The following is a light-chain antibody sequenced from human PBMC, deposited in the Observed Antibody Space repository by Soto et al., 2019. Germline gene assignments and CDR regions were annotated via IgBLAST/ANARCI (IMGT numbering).Light chain of an antibody. Sequence: QSVLTQPPSASGSPGQSVTISCTGTSRNVGEYNYVSWYQQHPAKAPKLVIYEVTKRPSGVPDRFSGSKSGNTASLTVSGVQAEDEADYYCASYAGSRTLVFGGGTKLTVL. CDR3: ASYAGSRTLV. CDR2: EVT. CDR1: SRNVGEYNY. V-gene: IGLV2-8*01. J-gene: IGLJ2*01.